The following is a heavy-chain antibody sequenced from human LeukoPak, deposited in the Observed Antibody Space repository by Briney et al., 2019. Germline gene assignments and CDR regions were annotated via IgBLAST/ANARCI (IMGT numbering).Heavy chain of an antibody. CDR1: GYSFTSYW. CDR3: ARHGCSSTSCYSYYYMDV. Sequence: GESLKISCKGSGYSFTSYWIGWVRQMPGKGLEWMGIIYPGDSDTRYSPSFQGQVTISADKSISTAYLQWSSLKASDPAMYYCARHGCSSTSCYSYYYMDVWGKGTTVAVSS. J-gene: IGHJ6*03. D-gene: IGHD2-2*02. CDR2: IYPGDSDT. V-gene: IGHV5-51*01.